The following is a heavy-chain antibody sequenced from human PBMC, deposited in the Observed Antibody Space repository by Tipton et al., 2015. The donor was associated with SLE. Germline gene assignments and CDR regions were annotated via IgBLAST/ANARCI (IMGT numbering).Heavy chain of an antibody. CDR2: IYYSGST. D-gene: IGHD3-10*01. CDR3: ASGGYGSGSHYLGGWFDP. V-gene: IGHV4-59*08. Sequence: TLSLTCTVSGGSISSHYWSWIRQPPGKGLEWIGYIYYSGSTNYNPSLKSRVTISVDTSKNQFSLKLSSVTAADTAVYYCASGGYGSGSHYLGGWFDPWGRGTLVTVS. CDR1: GGSISSHY. J-gene: IGHJ5*02.